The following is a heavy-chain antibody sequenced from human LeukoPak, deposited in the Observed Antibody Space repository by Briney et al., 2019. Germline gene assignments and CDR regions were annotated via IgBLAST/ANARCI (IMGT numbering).Heavy chain of an antibody. D-gene: IGHD2-2*01. CDR3: ARVIRGYCSSTSCYVALDY. CDR2: ISSSSSTI. V-gene: IGHV3-48*04. CDR1: GFTFSSYS. J-gene: IGHJ4*02. Sequence: GGSLRLSCAASGFTFSSYSMNWVRQAPGKGLEWVSYISSSSSTIYYADSVKGRFTISRDNAKNSLCLQMNSLRAEDTAVYYCARVIRGYCSSTSCYVALDYWGQGTLVTVSS.